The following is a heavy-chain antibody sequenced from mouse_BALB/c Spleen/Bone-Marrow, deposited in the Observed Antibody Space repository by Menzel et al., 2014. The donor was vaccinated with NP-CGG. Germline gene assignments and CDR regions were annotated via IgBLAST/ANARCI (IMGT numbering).Heavy chain of an antibody. D-gene: IGHD1-1*01. Sequence: EVHLVESGGGLVQPGGSRKLSCAASGFTFSSFAMHWVRQAPEKGLEWVAYISSGSSTIYYADTVMGRFTISRDNPKNTLLLQMTSLRSEDTAMYYCARSGSSSGYFDYWGQGTTLTVSS. CDR3: ARSGSSSGYFDY. V-gene: IGHV5-17*02. CDR2: ISSGSSTI. CDR1: GFTFSSFA. J-gene: IGHJ2*01.